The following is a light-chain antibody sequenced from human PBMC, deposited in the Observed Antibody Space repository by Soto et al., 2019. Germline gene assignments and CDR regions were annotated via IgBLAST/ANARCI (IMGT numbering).Light chain of an antibody. CDR1: RSVSSC. J-gene: IGKJ4*01. CDR3: QQRSNLFLT. Sequence: EIVLTKSPATLFLSPGERATLSCRASRSVSSCLAWYQQKPGQAPWLLSFDASNRATGIPARFSGSGSGTDFTLTISSLEPEDFAVYYCQQRSNLFLTFGGGTKVEIK. CDR2: DAS. V-gene: IGKV3-11*01.